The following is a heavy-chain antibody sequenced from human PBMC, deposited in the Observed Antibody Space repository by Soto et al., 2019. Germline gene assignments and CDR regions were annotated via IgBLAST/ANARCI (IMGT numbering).Heavy chain of an antibody. CDR1: GFTFSSYA. Sequence: EVQLLESGGGLVQPGGSLRLSCAASGFTFSSYAMSWVRQAPGKGLEWVSAISGSGGSTYYADSVKGRFTISRDNSKNTLYLQMNSLKAEDTAVYYCAKVERWTTVTGDFDYWGQGTLVTVSS. CDR2: ISGSGGST. CDR3: AKVERWTTVTGDFDY. J-gene: IGHJ4*02. V-gene: IGHV3-23*01. D-gene: IGHD4-17*01.